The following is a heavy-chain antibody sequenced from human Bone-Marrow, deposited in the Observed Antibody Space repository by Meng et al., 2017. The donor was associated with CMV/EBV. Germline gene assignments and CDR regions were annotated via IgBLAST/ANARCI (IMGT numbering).Heavy chain of an antibody. D-gene: IGHD2-15*01. CDR3: ARDSGYCSGGSCHFDY. Sequence: GESLKISCAAYGLTFSHYSMNWVRQAPGKGLEWVSYINVYGSSMYYTDSVKGRFTISRDNAKNSLYLQMNSLRAEDTAVYYCARDSGYCSGGSCHFDYWGQGTLVTVSS. CDR1: GLTFSHYS. J-gene: IGHJ4*02. V-gene: IGHV3-21*04. CDR2: INVYGSSM.